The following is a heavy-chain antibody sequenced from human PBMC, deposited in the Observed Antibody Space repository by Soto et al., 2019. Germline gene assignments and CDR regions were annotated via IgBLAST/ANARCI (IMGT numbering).Heavy chain of an antibody. CDR2: INHSGST. D-gene: IGHD3-22*01. V-gene: IGHV4-34*01. Sequence: PSETLSLTCAVYGGSFSGYYWSWIRQPPGKGLEWIGEINHSGSTNYNPSLKSRVTISVDTSKNQFSLKLSSVTAADTAVYYCAGPYYYDSSGPTEFDVPSTNYYYYYGMDVWGQGATVTVSS. CDR3: AGPYYYDSSGPTEFDVPSTNYYYYYGMDV. J-gene: IGHJ6*02. CDR1: GGSFSGYY.